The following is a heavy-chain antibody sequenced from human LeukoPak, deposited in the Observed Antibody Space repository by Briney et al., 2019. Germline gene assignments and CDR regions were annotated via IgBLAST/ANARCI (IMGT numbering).Heavy chain of an antibody. J-gene: IGHJ3*02. CDR3: ARGHDFWNNAFDI. D-gene: IGHD3-3*01. CDR1: GFTFDDYA. V-gene: IGHV3-9*01. Sequence: QPGRSLRLSCAASGFTFDDYAMHWVRQAPGKGQEWVSGISWNSGSRGYADSVKGRFTISRDNAKNSLYLQMNSLRAEDTAVYYCARGHDFWNNAFDIWGQGTMVTVSS. CDR2: ISWNSGSR.